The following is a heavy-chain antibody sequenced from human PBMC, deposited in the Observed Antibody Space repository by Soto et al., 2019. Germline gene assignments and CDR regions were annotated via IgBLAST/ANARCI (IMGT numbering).Heavy chain of an antibody. J-gene: IGHJ6*02. CDR3: ATSQCSSTSLDISYDYYYGMDV. D-gene: IGHD2-2*01. V-gene: IGHV1-69*01. CDR1: GGTFGSYA. Sequence: QVQLVQSGAEVKKPGSSVKVSCKASGGTFGSYAIIWVRQATGQGLEWMGGLIPIPGTANYAQKVQGRVTIAADEATSTAYMELSRLRSEDTAVYYCATSQCSSTSLDISYDYYYGMDVWGQGTTVTVSS. CDR2: LIPIPGTA.